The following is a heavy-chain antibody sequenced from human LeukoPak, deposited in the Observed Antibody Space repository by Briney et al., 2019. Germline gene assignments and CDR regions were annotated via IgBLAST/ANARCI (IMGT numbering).Heavy chain of an antibody. CDR1: GGTFSSYA. D-gene: IGHD2-2*01. J-gene: IGHJ4*02. CDR3: ARGSDCSSTSCYFDY. Sequence: GSSVKVSCKASGGTFSSYAISWVRQAPGQGLECMGGIIPIFGTANYAQKFQGRVTITADESTSTAYMELSSLRSEDTAVYYCARGSDCSSTSCYFDYWGQGTLVTVSS. V-gene: IGHV1-69*01. CDR2: IIPIFGTA.